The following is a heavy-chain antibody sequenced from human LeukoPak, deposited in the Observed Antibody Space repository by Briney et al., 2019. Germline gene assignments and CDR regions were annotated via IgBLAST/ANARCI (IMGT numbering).Heavy chain of an antibody. D-gene: IGHD6-19*01. CDR1: VGSISSGFYY. CDR2: IYYSGST. Sequence: SETLSLTCTISVGSISSGFYYWSWIRQPPGKGLEWTGYIYYSGSTNYNPSLKSRVTISVDTSKNQFSLKLSSVAAADTAMYYCARAVSGRFDYWGQGTLVTVSS. J-gene: IGHJ4*02. V-gene: IGHV4-61*01. CDR3: ARAVSGRFDY.